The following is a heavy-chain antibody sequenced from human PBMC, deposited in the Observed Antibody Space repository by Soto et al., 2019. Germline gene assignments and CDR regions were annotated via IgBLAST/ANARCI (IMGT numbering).Heavy chain of an antibody. J-gene: IGHJ4*02. D-gene: IGHD6-19*01. CDR1: GFTFGDYA. V-gene: IGHV3-49*03. CDR2: IRSKAYGGTT. Sequence: GGSLRLSCTASGFTFGDYAMSWFRQAPGKGLEWVGFIRSKAYGGTTEYAASVKGRFTISRDDSKSIAYLQMNSLKTEDTAVYYCTRDGYSSGWSYFDYWGQGTLVTVSS. CDR3: TRDGYSSGWSYFDY.